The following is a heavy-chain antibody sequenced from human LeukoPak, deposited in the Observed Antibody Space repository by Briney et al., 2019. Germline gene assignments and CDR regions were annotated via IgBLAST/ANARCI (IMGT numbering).Heavy chain of an antibody. D-gene: IGHD6-6*01. V-gene: IGHV1-2*06. CDR2: INPNSGVT. Sequence: GASVKVSCKASGYTLTGNYMHWVRQAPGQGLEWLGRINPNSGVTNYAQKFQGRVTMTRDTYISTAYMELNRLRFDDTALYYCARGLAYSSSGAFDIWGQGTMVTVSS. J-gene: IGHJ3*02. CDR1: GYTLTGNY. CDR3: ARGLAYSSSGAFDI.